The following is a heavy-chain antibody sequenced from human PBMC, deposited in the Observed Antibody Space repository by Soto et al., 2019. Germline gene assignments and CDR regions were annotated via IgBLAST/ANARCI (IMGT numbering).Heavy chain of an antibody. Sequence: QVQLQESGPGLVKPSETLSLTCTVSGASISSYYWSWIRQPPGKGLEWIGYIYYSGSTNYNPSLKTRVTISVDTSKNQFSLKLSSVTTADTAVYYCARGARGYSYGWGQGTLVTVSS. CDR3: ARGARGYSYG. D-gene: IGHD5-18*01. V-gene: IGHV4-59*01. J-gene: IGHJ4*02. CDR2: IYYSGST. CDR1: GASISSYY.